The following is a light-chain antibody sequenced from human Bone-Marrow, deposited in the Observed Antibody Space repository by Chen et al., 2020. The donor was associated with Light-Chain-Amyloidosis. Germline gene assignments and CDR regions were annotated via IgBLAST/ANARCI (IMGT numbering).Light chain of an antibody. CDR1: QTISSNF. J-gene: IGKJ4*01. Sequence: EIVLTQSPGTLSLSPGEGANLSCRASQTISSNFLTWYQQKFGQAPRLLIYGSSSRATGIPDRFTGSGYGTDFTLTLNRLEPEDFAMYYCQQYGTSPLTFGGGTKVEIK. CDR3: QQYGTSPLT. V-gene: IGKV3-20*01. CDR2: GSS.